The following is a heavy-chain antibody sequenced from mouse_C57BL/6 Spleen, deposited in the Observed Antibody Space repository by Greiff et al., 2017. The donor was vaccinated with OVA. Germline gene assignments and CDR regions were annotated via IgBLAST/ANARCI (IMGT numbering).Heavy chain of an antibody. CDR3: ARSGSDWYFDV. CDR2: FDPSDSYT. CDR1: GNTFPSSW. Sequence: QVQLQQPGAELVLPGASVKLSCKASGNTFPSSWLHWVKQRPGQGLEWTGEFDPSDSYTNYNQKFKGKSTLTVDKASSTAYMQLSSLTSEDSAVYYCARSGSDWYFDVWGTGTTVTVSS. D-gene: IGHD3-1*01. J-gene: IGHJ1*03. V-gene: IGHV1-69*01.